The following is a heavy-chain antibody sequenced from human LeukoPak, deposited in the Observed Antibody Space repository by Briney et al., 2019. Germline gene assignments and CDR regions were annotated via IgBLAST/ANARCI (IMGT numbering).Heavy chain of an antibody. J-gene: IGHJ4*02. CDR2: INPSSGSI. CDR3: TREEGSRTKPFDF. V-gene: IGHV1-46*01. CDR1: GYTLTTYF. D-gene: IGHD2-15*01. Sequence: ASVRISCKASGYTLTTYFLHWVRQAPGQGLEWMGIINPSSGSITYAQKFQGRLTVTRDTSTSTVYMELSSLTFEDTAVYYCTREEGSRTKPFDFWGQGTLVTVSS.